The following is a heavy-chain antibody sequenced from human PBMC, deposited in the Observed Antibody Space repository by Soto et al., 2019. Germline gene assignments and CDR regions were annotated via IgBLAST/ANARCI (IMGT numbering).Heavy chain of an antibody. CDR2: IYYTGST. CDR1: GGSISSDDYY. J-gene: IGHJ4*02. V-gene: IGHV4-30-4*02. Sequence: SSETLSLTCTVSGGSISSDDYYWSWIRQPPGKGLEWIGYIYYTGSTYYNPSLKSRVTISVDTSKNQFSLKLSSVTAADTAVYYCARSSCSGGSCYAYDFDYWGQGTLVTVSS. CDR3: ARSSCSGGSCYAYDFDY. D-gene: IGHD2-15*01.